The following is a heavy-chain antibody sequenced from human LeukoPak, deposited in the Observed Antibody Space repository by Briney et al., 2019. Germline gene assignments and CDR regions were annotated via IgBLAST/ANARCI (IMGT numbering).Heavy chain of an antibody. J-gene: IGHJ4*02. CDR2: ISKSGGST. CDR3: AKDRAGIDY. CDR1: GFTFSSYV. V-gene: IGHV3-23*01. D-gene: IGHD6-13*01. Sequence: GGSLRLSCAASGFTFSSYVMSWVRHAPGKGLEWVSSISKSGGSTYYADSVKGRFTISRDNSKNTVSLQLSSLRAEDTAIYYCAKDRAGIDYWGQGTLVTVSS.